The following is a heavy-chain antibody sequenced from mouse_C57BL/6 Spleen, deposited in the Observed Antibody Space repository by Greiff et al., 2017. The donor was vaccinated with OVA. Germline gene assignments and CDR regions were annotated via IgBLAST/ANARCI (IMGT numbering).Heavy chain of an antibody. CDR1: GYTFTSYW. J-gene: IGHJ3*01. V-gene: IGHV1-50*01. D-gene: IGHD2-1*01. CDR2: IDPSDSYT. CDR3: ARKGNYVFAY. Sequence: VQLQQPGAELVKPGASVKLSCKASGYTFTSYWMQWVKQRPGQGPEWIGEIDPSDSYTNYNQKFKGKATLTVDTSSSTAYMQLSSLTSEDSAVYYCARKGNYVFAYWGQGTLVTVSA.